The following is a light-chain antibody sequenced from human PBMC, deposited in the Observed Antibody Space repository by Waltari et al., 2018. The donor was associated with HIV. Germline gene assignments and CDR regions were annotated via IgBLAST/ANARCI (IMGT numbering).Light chain of an antibody. CDR3: QQYYRTPHT. CDR2: WAS. V-gene: IGKV4-1*01. J-gene: IGKJ2*01. Sequence: DIVMTQSPDSLAVSLGERATINCKSSQSVLYNSNNKNYLAWYQQKAGQPPNLLIYWASTREFGVPDRFSGSGSGTDFTLTISSLQAEDVAVYYCQQYYRTPHTFGQGTKLEIK. CDR1: QSVLYNSNNKNY.